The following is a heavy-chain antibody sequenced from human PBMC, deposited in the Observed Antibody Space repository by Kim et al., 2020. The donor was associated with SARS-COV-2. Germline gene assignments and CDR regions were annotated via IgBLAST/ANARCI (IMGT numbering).Heavy chain of an antibody. V-gene: IGHV4-39*01. J-gene: IGHJ4*02. Sequence: SETLSLTCTVSGGSITSSGYFWGWIRQPPGKGLEWIGSIYYSGSTYYNPSLKSRVTISIDTSKNQFSLKLYSVTTTDTAVYYCARHMGSVATKHYWGQGTLVTVSS. CDR1: GGSITSSGYF. CDR3: ARHMGSVATKHY. D-gene: IGHD5-12*01. CDR2: IYYSGST.